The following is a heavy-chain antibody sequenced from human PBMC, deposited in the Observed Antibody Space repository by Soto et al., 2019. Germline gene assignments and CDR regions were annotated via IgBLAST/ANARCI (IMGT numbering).Heavy chain of an antibody. J-gene: IGHJ4*02. CDR2: IYYTGST. Sequence: SETLSLTCTVSGGSISSSNYYWGWIRQSPGKGLEWIGSIYYTGSTYYNPSLKSRVTISVDTSKKQFSVRLSSVTAADTAVYYCARARGGTVTSNWGQGTLVTVSS. V-gene: IGHV4-39*01. D-gene: IGHD4-17*01. CDR3: ARARGGTVTSN. CDR1: GGSISSSNYY.